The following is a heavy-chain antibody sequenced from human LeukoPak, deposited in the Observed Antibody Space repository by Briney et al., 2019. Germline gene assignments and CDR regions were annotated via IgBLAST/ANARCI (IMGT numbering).Heavy chain of an antibody. J-gene: IGHJ4*02. CDR1: GGSFSTYY. CDR2: IYYSGST. V-gene: IGHV4-59*08. CDR3: VRHGTGSYFEY. Sequence: PSETLSLTCTVSGGSFSTYYWSWIRQPPGKGLEWIGYIYYSGSTNYNPSLRSRVTISVDTSKNQFSLELTSVTAPDTAVYYCVRHGTGSYFEYWGQGTPVTVSS. D-gene: IGHD3/OR15-3a*01.